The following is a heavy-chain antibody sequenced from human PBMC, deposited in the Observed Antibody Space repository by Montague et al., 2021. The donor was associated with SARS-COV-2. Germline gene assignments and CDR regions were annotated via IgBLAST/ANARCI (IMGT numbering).Heavy chain of an antibody. CDR1: GGSFSGYY. CDR3: ARGRTVTTFYYYYYGMDV. J-gene: IGHJ6*02. V-gene: IGHV4-34*01. D-gene: IGHD4-17*01. CDR2: INHSGST. Sequence: SQTLSLTCAVYGGSFSGYYWSWIRQPPGKGLEWTGEINHSGSTNYNPSLKSRVTISVDTSKNQFSLKLSSVTAADTAVYCCARGRTVTTFYYYYYGMDVWGQGTTVTVSS.